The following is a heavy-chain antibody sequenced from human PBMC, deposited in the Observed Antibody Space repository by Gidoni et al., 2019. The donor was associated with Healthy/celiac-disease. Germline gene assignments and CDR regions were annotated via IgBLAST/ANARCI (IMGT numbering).Heavy chain of an antibody. CDR1: GGSFSGYY. CDR2: INHRGST. J-gene: IGHJ3*02. D-gene: IGHD3-22*01. CDR3: ARAQYYYDSSGYQFDAFDI. Sequence: QVQLQQWGAGLLKPSETLSLTCAVYGGSFSGYYWSWSRQPPGQGLEWIGEINHRGSTTYNPSLKSLVTISVDTSKNQFSLKLSSVTAADTAVYYCARAQYYYDSSGYQFDAFDIWGQGTMVTVSS. V-gene: IGHV4-34*01.